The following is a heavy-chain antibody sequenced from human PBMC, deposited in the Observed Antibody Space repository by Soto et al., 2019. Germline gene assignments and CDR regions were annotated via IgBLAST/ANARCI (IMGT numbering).Heavy chain of an antibody. J-gene: IGHJ2*01. CDR1: GGSISSGGYS. CDR2: IYYSGST. CDR3: ARLGYSGSYPIWYFDL. V-gene: IGHV4-39*01. Sequence: PSETLSLTCAVSGGSISSGGYSWGWIRQPPGKGLEWIGSIYYSGSTYYNPSLKSRVTISVDTSKNQFSLKLSSVTAADTAVYYCARLGYSGSYPIWYFDLWGRGTLVTVSS. D-gene: IGHD1-26*01.